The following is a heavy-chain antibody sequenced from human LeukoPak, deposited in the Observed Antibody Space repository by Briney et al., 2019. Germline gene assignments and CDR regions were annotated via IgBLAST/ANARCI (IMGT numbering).Heavy chain of an antibody. Sequence: ASVKVSCKASGGTFSSYAISWVRQAPGQGLEWVGRIIPIFGTANYAQKFQGRVTITTDESTSTAYMELSSLRSEDTAVYYCARGLHSSSWDLNWFDPWGQGTLVTVSS. CDR3: ARGLHSSSWDLNWFDP. J-gene: IGHJ5*02. CDR1: GGTFSSYA. D-gene: IGHD6-13*01. V-gene: IGHV1-69*05. CDR2: IIPIFGTA.